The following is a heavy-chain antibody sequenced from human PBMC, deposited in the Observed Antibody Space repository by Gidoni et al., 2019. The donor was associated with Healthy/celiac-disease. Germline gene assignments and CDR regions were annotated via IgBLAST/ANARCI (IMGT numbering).Heavy chain of an antibody. V-gene: IGHV3-21*01. CDR1: GFTFSSYS. CDR2: ISSSSSYI. CDR3: ARDSTGWGYYDSSGYSFDY. D-gene: IGHD3-22*01. Sequence: EVQLVESGGGLVKPGGSLSLSCAASGFTFSSYSMNWVRQAPGKGLEWCSSISSSSSYIYDADSVKGRFTISRDNAKNSLYLQMNSLRAEDTAVYYCARDSTGWGYYDSSGYSFDYWGQGTLVTVSS. J-gene: IGHJ4*02.